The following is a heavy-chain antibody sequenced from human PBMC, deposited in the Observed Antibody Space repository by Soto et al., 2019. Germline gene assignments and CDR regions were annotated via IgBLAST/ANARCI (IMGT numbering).Heavy chain of an antibody. J-gene: IGHJ4*02. CDR1: GGSISSSSYY. CDR2: IYYSGST. V-gene: IGHV4-39*01. D-gene: IGHD4-17*01. CDR3: ARRGDYGDYFDY. Sequence: SETLSLTCTVSGGSISSSSYYWGWIRQPPGKGLEWIGSIYYSGSTYYNPSLKSRVTISVDTSKNQFSLKLSSVTAADTAVYYCARRGDYGDYFDYWGQGTLVT.